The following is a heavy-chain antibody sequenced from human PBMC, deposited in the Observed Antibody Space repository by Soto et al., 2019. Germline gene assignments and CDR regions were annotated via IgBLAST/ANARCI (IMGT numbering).Heavy chain of an antibody. CDR1: GFTFTTYW. V-gene: IGHV3-74*01. D-gene: IGHD5-12*01. CDR3: ARDLIIADTPGDDFDY. Sequence: EVQLVESGGGLVQPGGSLRLCWATSGFTFTTYWMHWVRQAPGKGLMWVSRITPDGGSTSYADSVKGRFTISRDNAKNTLYLQMNGLRAEDTAIYYCARDLIIADTPGDDFDYWGQGTLVAVSS. CDR2: ITPDGGST. J-gene: IGHJ4*02.